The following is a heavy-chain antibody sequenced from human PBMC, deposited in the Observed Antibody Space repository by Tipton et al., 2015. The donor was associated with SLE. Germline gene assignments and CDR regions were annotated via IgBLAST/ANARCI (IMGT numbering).Heavy chain of an antibody. CDR3: ARQERLRHYYGMEV. D-gene: IGHD4-17*01. CDR1: GGSIRSSNW. V-gene: IGHV4-4*02. CDR2: IHHSGST. J-gene: IGHJ6*02. Sequence: TLSLTCAVSGGSIRSSNWWSWVRQPPGKGLEWIGEIHHSGSTNSNPSLKSRVTISVDKSKNQFSLKLSSVTAADTAVYYCARQERLRHYYGMEVWGRGTTVTVSS.